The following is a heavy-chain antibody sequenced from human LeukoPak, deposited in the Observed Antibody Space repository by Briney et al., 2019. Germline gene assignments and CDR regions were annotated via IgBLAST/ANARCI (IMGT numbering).Heavy chain of an antibody. Sequence: PGRSLRLSCAASGFTFSSYVMHWVRQAPGKGLEWVAIISYDGSNEYYADSVKGRFTISRDNSKNTLYLQMNSLRAEDTAVYYCAKDPPTQYSSSWYPGALYFDYWGQGTLVTVSS. CDR3: AKDPPTQYSSSWYPGALYFDY. V-gene: IGHV3-30*04. CDR1: GFTFSSYV. CDR2: ISYDGSNE. J-gene: IGHJ4*02. D-gene: IGHD6-13*01.